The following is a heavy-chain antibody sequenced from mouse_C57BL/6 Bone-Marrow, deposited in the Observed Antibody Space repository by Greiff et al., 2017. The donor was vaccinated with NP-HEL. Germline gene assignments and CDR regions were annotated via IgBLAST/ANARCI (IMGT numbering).Heavy chain of an antibody. CDR2: IYPRDGST. CDR3: ARDSANYYGSFYAMDY. CDR1: GYTFTSYD. Sequence: VQRVESGPELVKPGASVKLSCKASGYTFTSYDINWVKQRPGQGLEWIGWIYPRDGSTKYNEKFKGKATLTVDTSSSTAYMELHSLTSEDSAVYFCARDSANYYGSFYAMDYWGQGTSVTVSS. D-gene: IGHD1-1*01. J-gene: IGHJ4*01. V-gene: IGHV1-85*01.